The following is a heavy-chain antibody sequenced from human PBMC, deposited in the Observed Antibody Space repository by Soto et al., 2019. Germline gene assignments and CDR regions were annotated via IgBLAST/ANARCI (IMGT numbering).Heavy chain of an antibody. Sequence: RGSLRLSCAASVLTFSTYSMNFVRQAPGKGLDWVSSFSSSTNSIYYADSVKGRFTISRDNAKNSLYLQMNSLRAEDTAVYYCARDDCSSTSCYYSMDVWGQGTTVTVSS. J-gene: IGHJ6*02. CDR1: VLTFSTYS. V-gene: IGHV3-21*01. CDR3: ARDDCSSTSCYYSMDV. CDR2: FSSSTNSI. D-gene: IGHD2-2*01.